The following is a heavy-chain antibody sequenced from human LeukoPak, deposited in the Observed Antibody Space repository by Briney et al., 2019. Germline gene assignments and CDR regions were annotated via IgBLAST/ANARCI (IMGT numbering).Heavy chain of an antibody. CDR2: INPNSGGT. D-gene: IGHD3-22*01. CDR1: GYTFTGYY. CDR3: ARELLLPGSPDYYDSSGYSY. V-gene: IGHV1-2*02. J-gene: IGHJ4*02. Sequence: GASVRVSCKASGYTFTGYYMHCVRQAPGQGLEWMGWINPNSGGTNYAQKFQGRVTMTRDTSISTAYMELSRLRSDDTAVYYCARELLLPGSPDYYDSSGYSYWGQGTLVTVSS.